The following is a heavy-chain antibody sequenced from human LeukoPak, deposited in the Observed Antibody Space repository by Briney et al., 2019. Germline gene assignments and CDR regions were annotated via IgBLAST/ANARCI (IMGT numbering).Heavy chain of an antibody. D-gene: IGHD6-19*01. CDR1: GFTFSSYA. CDR3: ARDPSGWYYFDY. Sequence: GGSLRLSCAASGFTFSSYAMSWVRQAPGKGLEWVSAISGSGGSTYYADSVKGRFTISRDNAKNSLYLQMNSLRAEDTAVYYCARDPSGWYYFDYWGQGTLVTVSS. CDR2: ISGSGGST. V-gene: IGHV3-23*01. J-gene: IGHJ4*02.